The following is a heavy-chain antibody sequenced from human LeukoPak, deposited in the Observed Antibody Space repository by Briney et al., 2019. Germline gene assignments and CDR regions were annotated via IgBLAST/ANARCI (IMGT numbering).Heavy chain of an antibody. J-gene: IGHJ3*02. CDR3: ASGYGGYDDAFDI. CDR2: IYYSGST. CDR1: GGSVSSGSYY. D-gene: IGHD5-12*01. V-gene: IGHV4-61*01. Sequence: SETLSLTCTVSGGSVSSGSYYWSWIRQPPGKGLEWIGYIYYSGSTNYNPSLKSRVTISVDTSKNQFSLKLSSVTAADTAVYYCASGYGGYDDAFDIWGQGTMVTVSS.